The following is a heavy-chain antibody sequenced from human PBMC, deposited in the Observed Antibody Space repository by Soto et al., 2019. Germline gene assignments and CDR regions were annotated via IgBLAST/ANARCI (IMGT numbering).Heavy chain of an antibody. Sequence: SETLSLTCVVHGGSFSDAHWTWIRQAPGKGLEWIGEVSDTGDTDYYPSLKSRARISIDTSKNQFSLRLTSVTAADTAVYYCAREQGSFDSWGRGTPGTVSS. D-gene: IGHD3-10*01. J-gene: IGHJ4*02. CDR2: VSDTGDT. CDR3: AREQGSFDS. CDR1: GGSFSDAH. V-gene: IGHV4-34*01.